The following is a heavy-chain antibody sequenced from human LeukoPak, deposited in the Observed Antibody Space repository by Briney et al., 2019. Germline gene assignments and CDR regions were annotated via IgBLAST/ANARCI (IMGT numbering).Heavy chain of an antibody. Sequence: GRSLRPSCAASGFTFSSYGMHWVRQAPGKGLEWVAVIWYDGRNKFYADSVKGRFTISRDNSKNTLYLQMNSLRAEDTAVYYCARDRAAADLDYWGQGTLLTVSS. CDR2: IWYDGRNK. CDR1: GFTFSSYG. V-gene: IGHV3-33*01. CDR3: ARDRAAADLDY. D-gene: IGHD6-13*01. J-gene: IGHJ4*02.